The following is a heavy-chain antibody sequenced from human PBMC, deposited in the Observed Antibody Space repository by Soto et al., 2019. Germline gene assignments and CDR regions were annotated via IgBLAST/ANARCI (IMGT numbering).Heavy chain of an antibody. V-gene: IGHV3-30-3*01. D-gene: IGHD3-22*01. CDR2: ISYDGSTR. CDR1: GFTFSNYA. Sequence: VQLLESGGGLVQPGGSLRLSCAASGFTFSNYAIHWVRQAPGKGLEWVAVISYDGSTRYYADSVKGRFTISRDNSKNSLFLQMSSLRPEDTAVYYCAYDSSGYVDSWGQGTQVTVSS. CDR3: AYDSSGYVDS. J-gene: IGHJ4*02.